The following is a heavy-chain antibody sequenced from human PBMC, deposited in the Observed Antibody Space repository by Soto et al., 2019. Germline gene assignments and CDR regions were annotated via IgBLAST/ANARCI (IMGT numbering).Heavy chain of an antibody. CDR2: ISGSGGST. Sequence: GGSLRLSCAASGFTFSSYSMNWVRQAPGKGLEWVSSISGSGGSTYYADSVKGRFTISRDNSKNTLYLQMNSLRAEDTAVYYCARTRARYDSTGKLFDYWGQGTLVTVSS. D-gene: IGHD3-3*01. V-gene: IGHV3-23*01. J-gene: IGHJ4*02. CDR3: ARTRARYDSTGKLFDY. CDR1: GFTFSSYS.